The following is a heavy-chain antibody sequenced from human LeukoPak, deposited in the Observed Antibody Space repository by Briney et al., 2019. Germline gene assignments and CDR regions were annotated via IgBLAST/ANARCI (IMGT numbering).Heavy chain of an antibody. CDR2: IIPIFGTA. CDR1: GGTFSSYA. CDR3: ARGYYDSSGYPGPNFDY. V-gene: IGHV1-69*13. Sequence: GASVKVSCKASGGTFSSYAISWVRQAPGQGLEWMGGIIPIFGTANYAQKFQGRVTITADESTSTVYMELSSLRSEDTAVYYCARGYYDSSGYPGPNFDYWGQGTLVTVSS. D-gene: IGHD3-22*01. J-gene: IGHJ4*02.